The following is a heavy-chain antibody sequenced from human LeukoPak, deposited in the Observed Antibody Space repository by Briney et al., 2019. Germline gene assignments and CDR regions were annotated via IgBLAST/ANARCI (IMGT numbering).Heavy chain of an antibody. V-gene: IGHV3-53*01. CDR2: IYSGGDT. CDR3: ARASGYSGYDPFDY. Sequence: GGSLRLSCAASGFTVTTNYMSWVRQAPGKGLEWVSVIYSGGDTYYADSVKGRFTISRDNSKNTLYLQMNTLRAEDTAVYYCARASGYSGYDPFDYWGQGTLVTVSS. D-gene: IGHD5-12*01. CDR1: GFTVTTNY. J-gene: IGHJ4*02.